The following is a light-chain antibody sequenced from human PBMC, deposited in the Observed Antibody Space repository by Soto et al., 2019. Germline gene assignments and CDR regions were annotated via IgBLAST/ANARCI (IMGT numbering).Light chain of an antibody. CDR3: QQYGGSPWT. CDR1: QSVSSY. Sequence: PGERATLSCRASQSVSSYLAWYQQKPGQPPSLLIYGVSTRATGISDRFSGSGSGTDFTLTISRLDPEDFAVYFCQQYGGSPWTFGQGTKVEI. CDR2: GVS. V-gene: IGKV3-20*01. J-gene: IGKJ1*01.